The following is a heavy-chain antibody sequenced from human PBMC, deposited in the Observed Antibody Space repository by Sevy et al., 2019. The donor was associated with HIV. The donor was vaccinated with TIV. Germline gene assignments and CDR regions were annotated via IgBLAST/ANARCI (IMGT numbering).Heavy chain of an antibody. CDR3: ARDLKGTLGYGMDV. CDR2: IYHSGST. CDR1: GGSISSGGYY. Sequence: SETLSLTCTVSGGSISSGGYYWSWIRQHPGKGLEWIGYIYHSGSTYYNPSLKSRVTISVDTSKNQFSLKLSSVTAADTAVYYCARDLKGTLGYGMDVWGQGTTVTVSS. D-gene: IGHD3-10*01. J-gene: IGHJ6*02. V-gene: IGHV4-31*03.